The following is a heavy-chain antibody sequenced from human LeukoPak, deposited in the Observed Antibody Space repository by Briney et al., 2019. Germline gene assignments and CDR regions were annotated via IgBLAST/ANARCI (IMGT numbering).Heavy chain of an antibody. CDR2: ISSSSSYI. Sequence: GGSLRLSCAASGFTFSNYSMNWVRQAPGKGLEWVSSISSSSSYIYYADSVKGRFTISRDNAKNSLYLQMNSLRAEDTAVYYCARTTLPDYRFLEWLLFDYWGQGTLVTVSS. V-gene: IGHV3-21*01. D-gene: IGHD3-3*01. CDR1: GFTFSNYS. J-gene: IGHJ4*02. CDR3: ARTTLPDYRFLEWLLFDY.